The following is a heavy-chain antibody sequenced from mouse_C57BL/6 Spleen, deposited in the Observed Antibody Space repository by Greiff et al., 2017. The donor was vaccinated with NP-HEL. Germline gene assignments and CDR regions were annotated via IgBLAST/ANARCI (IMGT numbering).Heavy chain of an antibody. CDR3: ARAVYYDYDGGFDY. CDR2: ISYDGSN. D-gene: IGHD2-4*01. Sequence: ESGPGLVKPSQSLSLTCSVTGYSITSGYYWNWIRQFPGNKLEWMGYISYDGSNNYNPSLKNRISITRDTSKNQFFLKLNSVTTEDTATYYCARAVYYDYDGGFDYWGQGTTLTVSS. CDR1: GYSITSGYY. J-gene: IGHJ2*01. V-gene: IGHV3-6*01.